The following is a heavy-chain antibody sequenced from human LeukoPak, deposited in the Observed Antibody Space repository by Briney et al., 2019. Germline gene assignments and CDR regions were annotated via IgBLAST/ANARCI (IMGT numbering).Heavy chain of an antibody. CDR1: GGSISSYY. D-gene: IGHD2-15*01. Sequence: PSETLSLTCTVSGGSISSYYWSWIRQPPGKGLEWIGNIYYSGSTNYNSSLKSRVTISIDRSKNQFSLKLNSVTAADTAVYYCARDATGANWYFDLWGRGTLVTVS. CDR3: ARDATGANWYFDL. J-gene: IGHJ2*01. CDR2: IYYSGST. V-gene: IGHV4-59*01.